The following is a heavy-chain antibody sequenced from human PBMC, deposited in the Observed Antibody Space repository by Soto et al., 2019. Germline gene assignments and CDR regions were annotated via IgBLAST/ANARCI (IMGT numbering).Heavy chain of an antibody. V-gene: IGHV1-2*04. J-gene: IGHJ3*02. Sequence: SVKVSCKASGYTFTGYYMHWVRQAPGQGLEWMGWINPNSGGTNYAQKFQGWVTMTRDTSISTGYMELSRLRSDDTAVYYCARGYDSSAYYYSGAAFDIWGQGTMVTASS. CDR1: GYTFTGYY. CDR3: ARGYDSSAYYYSGAAFDI. D-gene: IGHD3-22*01. CDR2: INPNSGGT.